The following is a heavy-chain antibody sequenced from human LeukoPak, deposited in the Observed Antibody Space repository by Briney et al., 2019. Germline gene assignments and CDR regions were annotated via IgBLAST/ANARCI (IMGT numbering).Heavy chain of an antibody. CDR2: INHSGST. CDR3: ARRSGIQLLNWFDP. V-gene: IGHV4-34*01. CDR1: GGSFSGYY. D-gene: IGHD5-18*01. Sequence: SETLSLTCAVYGGSFSGYYWSWIRQPPGKGLEWIGEINHSGSTNYNPSLKSRVTISVDTSKNQFSLKPSSVTAADTAVYYCARRSGIQLLNWFDPWGQGTLVTVSS. J-gene: IGHJ5*02.